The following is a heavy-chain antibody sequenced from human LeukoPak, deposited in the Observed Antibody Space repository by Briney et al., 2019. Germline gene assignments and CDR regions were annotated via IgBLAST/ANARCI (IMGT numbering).Heavy chain of an antibody. CDR1: GGSISNYY. CDR2: IFDSGNT. V-gene: IGHV4-59*01. Sequence: SETLSLTCTVSGGSISNYYWNWIRQPPGKGLEWIGYIFDSGNTNYNPSLKSRVTISVDTSKKQFSLKLTSVTAADTAIYYCARGTTLRGVIRDYYYCGMDVWGKGTTVTVSS. CDR3: ARGTTLRGVIRDYYYCGMDV. D-gene: IGHD3-10*01. J-gene: IGHJ6*04.